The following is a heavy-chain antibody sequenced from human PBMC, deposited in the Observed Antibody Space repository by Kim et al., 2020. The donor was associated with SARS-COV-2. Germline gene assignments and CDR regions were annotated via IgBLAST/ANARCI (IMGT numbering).Heavy chain of an antibody. CDR3: ASDLRAVAGPRGHFQH. Sequence: GGSMRLSCAASGFTFSDYYMTWIRQAPGKGLEWISYISSKTSYTHYADSVKGRFTISRDDAKNSLFLQMNSLRVEDTAVYHCASDLRAVAGPRGHFQHWGQGTLVAVSS. D-gene: IGHD6-19*01. CDR2: ISSKTSYT. V-gene: IGHV3-11*06. CDR1: GFTFSDYY. J-gene: IGHJ1*01.